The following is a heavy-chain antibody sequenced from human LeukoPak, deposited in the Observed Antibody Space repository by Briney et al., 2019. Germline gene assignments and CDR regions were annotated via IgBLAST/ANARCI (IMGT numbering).Heavy chain of an antibody. V-gene: IGHV4-59*01. J-gene: IGHJ4*02. CDR2: IYYSGST. Sequence: SETLSLTCTVSGGSISSYYWSWIRQPPGKGLEWIGYIYYSGSTNYNPSLKSRVTTSVDTSKNQFSLKLSSVTAADTAVYYCARDYDSSGYYYSWGQGTLVTVSS. CDR1: GGSISSYY. CDR3: ARDYDSSGYYYS. D-gene: IGHD3-22*01.